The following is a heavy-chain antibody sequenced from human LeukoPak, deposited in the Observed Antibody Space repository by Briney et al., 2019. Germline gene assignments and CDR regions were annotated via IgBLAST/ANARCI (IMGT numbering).Heavy chain of an antibody. CDR2: ISTYNANT. J-gene: IGHJ4*02. Sequence: GASVKVSCKASGYTFTTYAISWVRQAPGQGLEWMGWISTYNANTNYAQELQGRVTMTIDSSTSTAYMELTSLRSDDTAVYYCARDENCGGAACYIDYWGQGTLVTVSS. V-gene: IGHV1-18*01. D-gene: IGHD2-21*01. CDR1: GYTFTTYA. CDR3: ARDENCGGAACYIDY.